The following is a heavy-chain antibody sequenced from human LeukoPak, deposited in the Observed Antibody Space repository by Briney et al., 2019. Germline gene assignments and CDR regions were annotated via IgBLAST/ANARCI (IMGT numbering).Heavy chain of an antibody. CDR1: GGSISSSSYY. CDR2: IYYSGST. V-gene: IGHV4-39*01. Sequence: PSETLSLTCTVSGGSISSSSYYWGWIRQPPGKGLEWIGSIYYSGSTYYNPSLKSRVTISVDTSKNQFSLKLSSVTAADTAVYYCARQDRASCFYWGQGTLVTVSS. CDR3: ARQDRASCFY. D-gene: IGHD2-15*01. J-gene: IGHJ4*02.